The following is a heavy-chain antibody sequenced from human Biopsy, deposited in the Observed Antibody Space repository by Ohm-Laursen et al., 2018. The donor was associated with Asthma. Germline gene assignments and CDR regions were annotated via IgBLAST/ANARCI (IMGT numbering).Heavy chain of an antibody. V-gene: IGHV4-30-4*02. CDR1: GGSISSGAYY. D-gene: IGHD2-2*01. CDR2: IYYIGST. Sequence: SDTLSLTCTVSGGSISSGAYYWSWVRQPPGKGLEWIGYIYYIGSTYYNPSLKSRVTISVDTSKNQFSLKLSSVTAADTAVYYCARAGQCSSTSCYNPGWFDPWGQGTLVTASS. CDR3: ARAGQCSSTSCYNPGWFDP. J-gene: IGHJ5*02.